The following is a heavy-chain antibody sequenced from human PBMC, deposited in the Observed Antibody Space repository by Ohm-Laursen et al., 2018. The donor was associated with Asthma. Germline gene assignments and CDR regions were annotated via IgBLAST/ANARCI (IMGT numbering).Heavy chain of an antibody. CDR1: GGSISSRAHS. Sequence: TLSLTCAVSGGSISSRAHSWSWIRQPPGKGLEWIGNIYHGGSTYDNPSLKSRVTISLDRSKNQFSLKLSSVTAADTAVYYCASYYYGSGSSYYFDYWGQGALVTVFS. CDR2: IYHGGST. CDR3: ASYYYGSGSSYYFDY. J-gene: IGHJ4*02. V-gene: IGHV4-30-2*01. D-gene: IGHD3-10*01.